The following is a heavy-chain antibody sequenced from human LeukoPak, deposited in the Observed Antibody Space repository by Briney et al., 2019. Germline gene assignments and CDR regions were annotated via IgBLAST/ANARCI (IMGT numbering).Heavy chain of an antibody. D-gene: IGHD6-19*01. CDR2: IYYSGST. Sequence: SETLPLTCTVSPGSISGYYWSWIRQPPGQGLEWIGYIYYSGSTNYNPSLRSRVTISLDTSKNQFSLKLSSVTAADTAVYYCARLRDSSGWYHMDYWGQGTLVTVSS. CDR1: PGSISGYY. V-gene: IGHV4-59*08. CDR3: ARLRDSSGWYHMDY. J-gene: IGHJ4*02.